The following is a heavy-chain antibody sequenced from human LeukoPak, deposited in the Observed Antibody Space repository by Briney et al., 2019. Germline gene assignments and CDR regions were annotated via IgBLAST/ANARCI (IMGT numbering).Heavy chain of an antibody. Sequence: PGGTLRLSCAASGFTFSSYGMSWVRQAPGKGLEWVSAISGSGGSTYYADSVKGRFTISRDNSKNTLYLQMNSLRAEDTAVYYCAKGAWAGSLSYYYMDVWGKGTTVTISS. CDR1: GFTFSSYG. CDR2: ISGSGGST. V-gene: IGHV3-23*01. J-gene: IGHJ6*03. CDR3: AKGAWAGSLSYYYMDV. D-gene: IGHD3/OR15-3a*01.